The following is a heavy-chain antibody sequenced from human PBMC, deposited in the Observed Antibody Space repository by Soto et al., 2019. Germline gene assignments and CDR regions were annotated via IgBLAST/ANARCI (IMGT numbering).Heavy chain of an antibody. J-gene: IGHJ4*02. CDR1: GFTFATTW. V-gene: IGHV3-15*07. D-gene: IGHD3-16*01. Sequence: GGSLRLSCAASGFTFATTWMNWVRQAPGKGLEWVGHIKSGRDGGTADYAAAVKDRFFISRDDSENMVSLQMNSLKTEDTAVYYCTTHSYYAYAFWGQGTLVTVSS. CDR2: IKSGRDGGTA. CDR3: TTHSYYAYAF.